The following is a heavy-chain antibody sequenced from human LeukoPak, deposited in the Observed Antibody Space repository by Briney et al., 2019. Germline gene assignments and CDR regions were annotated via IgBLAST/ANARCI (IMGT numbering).Heavy chain of an antibody. V-gene: IGHV1-18*01. D-gene: IGHD3-22*01. CDR1: GYTFTSYG. J-gene: IGHJ6*03. Sequence: GASVKVSCKASGYTFTSYGISWVRQAPGQGLEWMGWISAYNGNTNYAQKLQGRVTMTTDTSTSTAYMELRSLRSDDTAVYYCAREGVEDSSGYYPNPYYYYYYMDVWGKGTTVTVSS. CDR2: ISAYNGNT. CDR3: AREGVEDSSGYYPNPYYYYYYMDV.